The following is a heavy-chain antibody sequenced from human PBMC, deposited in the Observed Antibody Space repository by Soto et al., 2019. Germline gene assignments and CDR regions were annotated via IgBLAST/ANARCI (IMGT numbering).Heavy chain of an antibody. V-gene: IGHV3-30-3*01. J-gene: IGHJ4*02. CDR2: ISYDGSNK. CDR3: ARTDYGDYGTRDYFDY. D-gene: IGHD4-17*01. CDR1: GFTFSSYA. Sequence: GGSLRLSCAASGFTFSSYAMHWVRQAPGKGLEWVAVISYDGSNKYYADSVKGRFTISRDNSKNTLYLQMNSLRAEDTAVYYCARTDYGDYGTRDYFDYWGQGTLVTVSS.